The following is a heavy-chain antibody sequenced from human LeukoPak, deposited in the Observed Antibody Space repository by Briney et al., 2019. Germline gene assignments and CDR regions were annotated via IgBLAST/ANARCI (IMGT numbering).Heavy chain of an antibody. V-gene: IGHV1-18*01. CDR2: ISAYNGNT. CDR3: ARDSLNRYCTNGVCSDHGSDYYYYYMDV. J-gene: IGHJ6*03. Sequence: GASVKVSCKASGYTFTSYGISWVRQAPGQGLEWMGWISAYNGNTNYAQKLQGRVTMTTDTSTSTAYMELRSLRSDDTAVYYCARDSLNRYCTNGVCSDHGSDYYYYYMDVWGKGTTVTVSS. CDR1: GYTFTSYG. D-gene: IGHD2-8*01.